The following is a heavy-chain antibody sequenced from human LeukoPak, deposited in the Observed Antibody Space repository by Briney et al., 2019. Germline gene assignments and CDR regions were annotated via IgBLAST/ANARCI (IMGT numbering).Heavy chain of an antibody. CDR1: GGSISSSSYY. CDR2: INHSGST. V-gene: IGHV4-39*07. CDR3: ARVGIVGATRYYYYYGMDV. J-gene: IGHJ6*02. D-gene: IGHD1-26*01. Sequence: SETLSLTCTVSGGSISSSSYYWSWIRQPPGKGLEWIGEINHSGSTNYNPSLKSRVTISVDTSKNQFSLKLSSVTAADTAVYYCARVGIVGATRYYYYYGMDVWGQGTTVTVSS.